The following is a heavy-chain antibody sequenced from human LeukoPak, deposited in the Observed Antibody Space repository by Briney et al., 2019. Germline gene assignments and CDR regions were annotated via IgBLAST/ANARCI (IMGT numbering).Heavy chain of an antibody. CDR1: GGSISSFH. CDR3: ARLVHDAFDI. V-gene: IGHV4-59*04. J-gene: IGHJ3*02. D-gene: IGHD1-1*01. CDR2: IYYSGST. Sequence: SETLSLTCTVSGGSISSFHWSWIRQPPGEGLEWIGYIYYSGSTYYNPSLKSRVTISVDTSKNQFSLKLSSVTAADTAVYYCARLVHDAFDIWGQGTMVTVSS.